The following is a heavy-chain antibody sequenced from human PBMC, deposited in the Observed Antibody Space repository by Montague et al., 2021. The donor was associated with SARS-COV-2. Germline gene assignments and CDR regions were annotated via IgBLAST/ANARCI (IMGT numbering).Heavy chain of an antibody. CDR2: IYWTGYT. Sequence: SETLYLTCTVSGDSISDYYWSWIRQPPGKGLEWIGYIYWTGYTNNSPSLKSRVSLSVDTSKNQFYLTLRSVTAADTAVYYCARAQNTCFIANCVNYFEVWGLGALVTVSS. D-gene: IGHD1-1*01. CDR3: ARAQNTCFIANCVNYFEV. CDR1: GDSISDYY. J-gene: IGHJ4*02. V-gene: IGHV4-59*01.